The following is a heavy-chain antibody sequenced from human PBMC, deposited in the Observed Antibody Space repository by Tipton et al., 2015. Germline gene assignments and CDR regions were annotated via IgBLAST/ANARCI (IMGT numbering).Heavy chain of an antibody. J-gene: IGHJ4*02. V-gene: IGHV4-39*02. D-gene: IGHD4-17*01. CDR3: ASLLLYGDYVHGLGY. CDR2: IYYSGDM. CDR1: GVSISGTSYY. Sequence: TLSLTCTVSGVSISGTSYYWGWIRQPPGKGLEWIGSIYYSGDMYHNPSLKSRVAMSVDTSNNHFSLRLTSLTASDTAVYYCASLLLYGDYVHGLGYWGRGTLVTVSS.